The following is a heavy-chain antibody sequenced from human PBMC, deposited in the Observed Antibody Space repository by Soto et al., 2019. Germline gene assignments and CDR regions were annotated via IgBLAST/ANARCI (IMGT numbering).Heavy chain of an antibody. CDR2: ISDSGSS. J-gene: IGHJ4*02. CDR3: ARPTFYDIFTAYYSLFDY. CDR1: GGSISSGSFY. D-gene: IGHD3-9*01. V-gene: IGHV4-31*03. Sequence: QVQLQESGPGLVKPSQTLTLTCTVSGGSISSGSFYWSWIRQHPGKGREWIGHISDSGSSYYNPSLESRVTISVDTSKNQFSLKLSAVTAADTAVYFCARPTFYDIFTAYYSLFDYWGQGTLVTVSS.